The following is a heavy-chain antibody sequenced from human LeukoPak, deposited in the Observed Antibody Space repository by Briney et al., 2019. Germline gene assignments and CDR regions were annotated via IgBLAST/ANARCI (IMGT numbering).Heavy chain of an antibody. D-gene: IGHD3-22*01. CDR3: ARGATYYYDRNAFDI. CDR2: IYTSGST. CDR1: GGSISSYY. V-gene: IGHV4-4*07. J-gene: IGHJ3*02. Sequence: PETLSPTCTVSGGSISSYYWSWIRQPAGKGLEWIGRIYTSGSTNYNPSLKSRVTMSVDTSKNQFSLKLSSVPAADTAVYYCARGATYYYDRNAFDIWAKGQWSPSLQ.